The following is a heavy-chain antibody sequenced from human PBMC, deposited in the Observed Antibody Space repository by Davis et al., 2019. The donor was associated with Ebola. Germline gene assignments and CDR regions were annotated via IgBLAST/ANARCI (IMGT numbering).Heavy chain of an antibody. Sequence: PSETLSLTCTVSGGSISSYYWSWIRQPAGKGLEWIGRIYTSGSTYYNPSLKSRVTISADTSKNQFSLKLSSVTAADTAVYYCARVDLPIAAAARTDAFDIWGQGTMVTVSS. CDR3: ARVDLPIAAAARTDAFDI. CDR1: GGSISSYY. V-gene: IGHV4-4*07. J-gene: IGHJ3*02. D-gene: IGHD6-13*01. CDR2: IYTSGST.